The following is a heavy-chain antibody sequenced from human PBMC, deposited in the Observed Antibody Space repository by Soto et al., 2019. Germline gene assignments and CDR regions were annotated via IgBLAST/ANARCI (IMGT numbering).Heavy chain of an antibody. CDR3: ARDSAGGSSSRGWVYYYYGVDV. J-gene: IGHJ6*02. V-gene: IGHV1-2*02. Sequence: GASVKVSCKASGYTFTGYYMHWVRQAPGQGLEWMGWINPNSGGTNYAQKFQGRVTMTRDTSISTAYMELSRLRSDDTAVYYCARDSAGGSSSRGWVYYYYGVDVWGQGTTVTVSS. D-gene: IGHD6-13*01. CDR1: GYTFTGYY. CDR2: INPNSGGT.